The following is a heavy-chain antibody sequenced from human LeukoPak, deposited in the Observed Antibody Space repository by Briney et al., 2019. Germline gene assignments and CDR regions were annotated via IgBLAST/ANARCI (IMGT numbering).Heavy chain of an antibody. CDR3: ANGGRVGYNWYYFDY. V-gene: IGHV3-23*01. CDR2: ISGSGGST. D-gene: IGHD5-24*01. CDR1: GITFSSYA. Sequence: GGSLRLSCAASGITFSSYAMTWVRQAPGKGLEWVSSISGSGGSTYYADSVKGRFTISRDNSKNTLCLQMNSLRAEDTAVYYCANGGRVGYNWYYFDYWGQGTLVTVSS. J-gene: IGHJ4*02.